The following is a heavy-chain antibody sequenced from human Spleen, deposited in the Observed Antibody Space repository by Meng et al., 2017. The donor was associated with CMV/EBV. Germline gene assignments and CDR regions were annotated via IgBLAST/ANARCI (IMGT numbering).Heavy chain of an antibody. V-gene: IGHV3-43D*03. Sequence: GGSLRLSCAASGFTFDDYAMHWVRQVPGKGLEWVSLISWDGGSSYYADSVKGRFTISRDNSKNTLYLQMNSLRAEDTALYYCAKDRDFWSGHGHFDYWGQGTLVTVSS. CDR2: ISWDGGSS. J-gene: IGHJ4*02. D-gene: IGHD3-3*01. CDR3: AKDRDFWSGHGHFDY. CDR1: GFTFDDYA.